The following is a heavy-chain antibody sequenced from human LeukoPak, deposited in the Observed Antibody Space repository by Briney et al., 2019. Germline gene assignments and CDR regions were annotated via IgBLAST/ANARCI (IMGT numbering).Heavy chain of an antibody. CDR3: ANLPLLYYYDSSGAPFEY. Sequence: GGSLRLSCAASGFTFRSYAMNWVRQAPGKGLEWVSVISGSGSSTYYADSVKGRFTISRDNSKNTLYLQMNSLRAEDTAVYYCANLPLLYYYDSSGAPFEYWGQGTLVTVSS. J-gene: IGHJ4*02. D-gene: IGHD3-22*01. CDR2: ISGSGSST. CDR1: GFTFRSYA. V-gene: IGHV3-23*01.